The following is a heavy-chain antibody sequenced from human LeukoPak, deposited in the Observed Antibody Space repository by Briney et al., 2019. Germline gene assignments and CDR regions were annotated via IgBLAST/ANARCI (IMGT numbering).Heavy chain of an antibody. CDR3: AKGSKEVLFTRDHYMDV. CDR1: GFTFSSYE. Sequence: PGGSLRLSCAASGFTFSSYEMNWVRQAPGKGLEWVSYISSSGSTIYYADSVEGRFTISRDNAKNSLYLQMNSLRAEDTAVYYCAKGSKEVLFTRDHYMDVWGKGTTVTISS. CDR2: ISSSGSTI. D-gene: IGHD3-3*01. V-gene: IGHV3-48*03. J-gene: IGHJ6*03.